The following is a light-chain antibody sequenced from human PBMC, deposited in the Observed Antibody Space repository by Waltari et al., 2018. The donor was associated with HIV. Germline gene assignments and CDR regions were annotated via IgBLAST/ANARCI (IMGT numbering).Light chain of an antibody. V-gene: IGLV2-14*01. CDR1: SSDVGDYNS. J-gene: IGLJ1*01. Sequence: QSVLTQPASVSGSPGQSLTISCTGASSDVGDYNSVSWYQQSPGQAPKLLIYEVSDRPSGVSNRFSASKSGNTSSLTISGLQPEDESNYYCSSYSKSNSLVFGTGTKVTVL. CDR3: SSYSKSNSLV. CDR2: EVS.